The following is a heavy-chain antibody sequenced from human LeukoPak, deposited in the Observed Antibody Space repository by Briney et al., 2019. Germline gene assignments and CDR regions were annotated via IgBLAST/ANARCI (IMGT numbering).Heavy chain of an antibody. D-gene: IGHD6-19*01. J-gene: IGHJ4*02. Sequence: TGGSLRLSCAASGFTFSNAWMSWVRQAPGKGLEWVGRIKSKTDGGTTDYAAPVKGRFTISRDDSKNTLYLQMNSLKTEDTAVYYCTTDSLYSSGWSFDYWGQGTLVTVSS. CDR1: GFTFSNAW. CDR2: IKSKTDGGTT. V-gene: IGHV3-15*01. CDR3: TTDSLYSSGWSFDY.